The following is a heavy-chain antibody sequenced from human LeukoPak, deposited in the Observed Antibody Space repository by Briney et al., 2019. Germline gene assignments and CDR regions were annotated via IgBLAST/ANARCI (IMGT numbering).Heavy chain of an antibody. Sequence: GGSLRLSCAVSGFSVDYSYMTWVRQAPGKGLEWVSAISGSGGSTYYADSVKGRFTISRDNSKNTLYLQMNSLRAEDTAVYYCAKRDYEALYYFDYWGQGTLVTVSS. CDR3: AKRDYEALYYFDY. CDR1: GFSVDYSY. D-gene: IGHD4-17*01. J-gene: IGHJ4*02. CDR2: ISGSGGST. V-gene: IGHV3-23*01.